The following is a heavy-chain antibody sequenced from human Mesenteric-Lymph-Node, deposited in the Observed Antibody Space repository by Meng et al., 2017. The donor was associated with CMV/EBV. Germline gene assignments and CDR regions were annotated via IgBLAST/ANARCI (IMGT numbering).Heavy chain of an antibody. J-gene: IGHJ4*02. CDR2: IYYSGST. CDR3: ARGGIAVAGLFDY. CDR1: GGAISSSSYY. V-gene: IGHV4-39*07. Sequence: VTGGAISSSSYYWGWIRQPPGKGLEWIGSIYYSGSTYYNPSLKSRVTISVDTSKNQFSLKLSSVTAADTAVYYCARGGIAVAGLFDYWGQGTLVTVSS. D-gene: IGHD6-19*01.